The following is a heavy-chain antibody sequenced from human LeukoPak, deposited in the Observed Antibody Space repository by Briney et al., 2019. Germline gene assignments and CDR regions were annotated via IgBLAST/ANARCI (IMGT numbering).Heavy chain of an antibody. V-gene: IGHV1-69*13. CDR1: GGTFSSYA. CDR2: IIPIFGTA. Sequence: ASGKASCKASGGTFSSYAISWVRQAPGQGLEWMGGIIPIFGTAKYAQKFQGRVTITADESTSTAYMELSSLRSEYTAVYYCARVSANTYYYGWESYQYFEYWGQGTLVTVSS. D-gene: IGHD3-10*01. J-gene: IGHJ4*02. CDR3: ARVSANTYYYGWESYQYFEY.